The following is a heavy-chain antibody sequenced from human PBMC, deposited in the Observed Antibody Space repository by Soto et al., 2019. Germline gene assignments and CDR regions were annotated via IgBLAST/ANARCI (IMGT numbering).Heavy chain of an antibody. D-gene: IGHD3-22*01. J-gene: IGHJ6*02. CDR3: TRGRGSSGYWSEGMDV. Sequence: PGGSLRLSCTASGFTFGDYAMSWFRQAPGKGLEWVGFIRSKAYGGTTEYAASVKGRFTISRDDSKSIAYLQMNSLKTEDTAVYYCTRGRGSSGYWSEGMDVWGQGTTVTVSS. CDR2: IRSKAYGGTT. V-gene: IGHV3-49*03. CDR1: GFTFGDYA.